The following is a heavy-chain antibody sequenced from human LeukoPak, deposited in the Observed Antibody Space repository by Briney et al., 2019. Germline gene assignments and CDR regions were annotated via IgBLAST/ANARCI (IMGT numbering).Heavy chain of an antibody. CDR1: GGSISSYY. CDR3: ARVMGSGSDETGFDY. CDR2: IYYSGST. Sequence: SETLSLTCAVYGGSISSYYWSWIRQPPGKGLEWIGYIYYSGSTNYNPSLKSRVTISVDTSKNQFSLKLSSVTAADTAVYYCARVMGSGSDETGFDYWGQGTLVTVSS. J-gene: IGHJ4*02. D-gene: IGHD1-26*01. V-gene: IGHV4-59*01.